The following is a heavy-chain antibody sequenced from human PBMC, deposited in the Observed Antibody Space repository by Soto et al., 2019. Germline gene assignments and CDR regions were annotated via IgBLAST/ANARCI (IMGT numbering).Heavy chain of an antibody. J-gene: IGHJ4*02. CDR3: ARDPQPMVRGVIITAYYFDY. V-gene: IGHV3-33*01. CDR1: GFTFSSYG. D-gene: IGHD3-10*01. Sequence: GGSLRLSCAASGFTFSSYGMHWVRQAPGKGLEWVAVIWYDGSNKYYADSVKGRFTISRDNSKNRLYLQMNSLRAEDTAVYYCARDPQPMVRGVIITAYYFDYWGQGTLVTVSS. CDR2: IWYDGSNK.